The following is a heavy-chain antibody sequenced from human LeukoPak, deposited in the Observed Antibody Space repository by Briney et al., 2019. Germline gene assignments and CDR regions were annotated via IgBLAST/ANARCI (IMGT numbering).Heavy chain of an antibody. CDR3: ASGDCSSTSCYNFDY. CDR2: IYYSGST. CDR1: GGSISSSAYF. D-gene: IGHD2-2*02. Sequence: SETLSLTCTVSGGSISSSAYFWGWIRQPPGKGLEWIGSIYYSGSTSYSPSLKSRLTISVDTSKNQFSLKLSSVTAADTAVYYCASGDCSSTSCYNFDYWGQGTLVTVSS. V-gene: IGHV4-39*01. J-gene: IGHJ4*02.